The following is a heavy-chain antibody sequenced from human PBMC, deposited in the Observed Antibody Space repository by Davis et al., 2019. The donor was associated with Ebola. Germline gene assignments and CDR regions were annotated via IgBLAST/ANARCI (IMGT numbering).Heavy chain of an antibody. CDR1: GFTFSTYT. J-gene: IGHJ5*02. Sequence: GESLKISCAASGFTFSTYTMTWVRQAPGKGLEWVPSVSSNSAYIYYADSVKGRFTISRDSATKSLYLQMNGLRAEDTAVYYCAREVGSQRSLSEGWFDPWGQGTLVTVSS. V-gene: IGHV3-21*01. CDR3: AREVGSQRSLSEGWFDP. CDR2: VSSNSAYI. D-gene: IGHD1-26*01.